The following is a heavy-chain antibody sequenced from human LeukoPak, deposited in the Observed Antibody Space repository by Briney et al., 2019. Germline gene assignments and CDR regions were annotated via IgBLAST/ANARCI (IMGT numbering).Heavy chain of an antibody. Sequence: TSETLSLTCTVSGGSISSGGYYWSWIRQHPGKGLEWIGYIYYSGSTYYNPSLKSRVTISVDTSKNQFSLKLSSVTAADTAVYYCARDDPTAMVTDYWGQGTLVTVSS. J-gene: IGHJ4*02. CDR1: GGSISSGGYY. CDR3: ARDDPTAMVTDY. D-gene: IGHD5-18*01. V-gene: IGHV4-31*03. CDR2: IYYSGST.